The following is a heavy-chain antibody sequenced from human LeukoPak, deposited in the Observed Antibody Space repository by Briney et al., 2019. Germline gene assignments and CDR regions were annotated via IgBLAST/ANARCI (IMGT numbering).Heavy chain of an antibody. D-gene: IGHD3-3*01. CDR2: IIPIFGTA. CDR1: GGTFSSYA. V-gene: IGHV1-69*13. J-gene: IGHJ4*02. CDR3: ARVRGHYDFWSGNYWDYFDY. Sequence: ASVKVSCKASGGTFSSYAISWVRQAPGQGLEWMGGIIPIFGTANYAQKFQGRVTITADESTSTAYMELSSLRSEDTAVYYCARVRGHYDFWSGNYWDYFDYWGQGTLVTVSS.